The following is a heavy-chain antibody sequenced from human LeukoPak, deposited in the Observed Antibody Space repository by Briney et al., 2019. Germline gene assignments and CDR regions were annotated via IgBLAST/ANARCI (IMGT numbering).Heavy chain of an antibody. CDR3: ARDPPRATVTNWFDP. V-gene: IGHV1-18*01. J-gene: IGHJ5*02. D-gene: IGHD4-17*01. Sequence: ASVKVSCKASGYTFTSYGISWVRQAPGQGLEWMGWISAYNGNTNYAQKLQGRVTMTTDTSTSTAYMELRSLRSEDTAVYYCARDPPRATVTNWFDPWGQGTLVTVSS. CDR1: GYTFTSYG. CDR2: ISAYNGNT.